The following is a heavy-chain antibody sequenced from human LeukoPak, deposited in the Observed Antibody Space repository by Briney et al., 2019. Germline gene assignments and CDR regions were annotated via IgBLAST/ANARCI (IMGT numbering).Heavy chain of an antibody. Sequence: RGSLRLSCVVSGFTFSSYAMSWVRQAPGKGLEWLSGISGSGGTTYYADSVKGRFTISRDNSKNTLYLQMNSLRAEDTAVYYCAKDRGVYGSGSSSYYFDYWGQGTLVTVSS. J-gene: IGHJ4*02. CDR1: GFTFSSYA. D-gene: IGHD3-10*01. V-gene: IGHV3-23*01. CDR2: ISGSGGTT. CDR3: AKDRGVYGSGSSSYYFDY.